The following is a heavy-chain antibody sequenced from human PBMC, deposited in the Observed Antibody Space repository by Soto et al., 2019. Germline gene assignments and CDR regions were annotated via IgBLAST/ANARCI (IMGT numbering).Heavy chain of an antibody. D-gene: IGHD3-16*01. V-gene: IGHV3-30*18. CDR2: ISYDGSNK. Sequence: QVQLVESGGGVVQPGRSLRLSCAASGFTFSSYGMHWVRQAPGKGLEWVAVISYDGSNKYYADSVKGRFTISRDNSKNTLYLQMNSLRAEDTAVYYCAKDPYGYGGGVDYWGQGTLVTVSS. CDR1: GFTFSSYG. J-gene: IGHJ4*02. CDR3: AKDPYGYGGGVDY.